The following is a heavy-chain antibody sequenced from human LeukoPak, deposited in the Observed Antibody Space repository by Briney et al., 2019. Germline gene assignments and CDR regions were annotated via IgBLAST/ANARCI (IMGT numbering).Heavy chain of an antibody. Sequence: GGSLRLSCAASGFSFTTSWMSWVRQAPGKGLEGVANIKPDATAKHYVDSVRGRFTISRDNAQNSLSLEMSSLRAEDTAVYYCARGVWSSRNAFDIWGQGTMVTVSS. D-gene: IGHD1-14*01. CDR3: ARGVWSSRNAFDI. J-gene: IGHJ3*02. V-gene: IGHV3-7*01. CDR2: IKPDATAK. CDR1: GFSFTTSW.